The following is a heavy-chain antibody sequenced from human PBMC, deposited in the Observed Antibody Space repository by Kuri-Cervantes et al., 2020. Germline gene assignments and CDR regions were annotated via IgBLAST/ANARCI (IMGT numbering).Heavy chain of an antibody. D-gene: IGHD6-6*01. CDR2: ISYDGSNK. Sequence: LSLTCAASGFTFSSYAMHWVRQAPGKGLEWVAVISYDGSNKYYADSVKGRFTISRDNSKNTLYLQMNSLRAEDTAVYYCAKVAGGSSSSASLQDYWGQGTLVTVSS. J-gene: IGHJ4*02. CDR1: GFTFSSYA. V-gene: IGHV3-30-3*01. CDR3: AKVAGGSSSSASLQDY.